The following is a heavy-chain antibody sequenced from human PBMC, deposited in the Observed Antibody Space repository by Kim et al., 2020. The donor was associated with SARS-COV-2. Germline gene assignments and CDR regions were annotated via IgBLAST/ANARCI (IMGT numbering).Heavy chain of an antibody. Sequence: KYYPDSVTGRFPISRYNPKNPLYLQMNGLRAEDTAVYYCAKDPDGWWFDYWGQGTLVTVSS. CDR3: AKDPDGWWFDY. CDR2: K. V-gene: IGHV3-23*01. D-gene: IGHD2-8*02. J-gene: IGHJ4*02.